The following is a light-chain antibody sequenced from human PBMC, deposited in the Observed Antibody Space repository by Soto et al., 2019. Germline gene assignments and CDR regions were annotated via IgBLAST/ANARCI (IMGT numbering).Light chain of an antibody. J-gene: IGKJ1*01. Sequence: DIQMTHSPSSLAASVGDRVTITCRASQTISSWLAWYQQKPGKVPKLLIYMASSLESGVPSRFSGSGSGTEFTLTISSVQPDDFATYYCQQYETFSGTFGPGTKVDI. V-gene: IGKV1-5*03. CDR1: QTISSW. CDR3: QQYETFSGT. CDR2: MAS.